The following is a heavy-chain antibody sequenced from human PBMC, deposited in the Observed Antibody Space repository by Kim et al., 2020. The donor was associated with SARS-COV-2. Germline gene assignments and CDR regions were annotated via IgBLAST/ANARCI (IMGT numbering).Heavy chain of an antibody. V-gene: IGHV1-3*01. CDR2: INAGNGNT. CDR1: GYTFTSYA. J-gene: IGHJ5*02. Sequence: ASVKVSCKASGYTFTSYAMHWVRQAPGQRLEWMGWINAGNGNTKYSQKFQGRVTITRDTSASTAYMELSSLRSEDTDVYYCARGMAPPHYYDSSGYYPSWGQGTLVTVSS. CDR3: ARGMAPPHYYDSSGYYPS. D-gene: IGHD3-22*01.